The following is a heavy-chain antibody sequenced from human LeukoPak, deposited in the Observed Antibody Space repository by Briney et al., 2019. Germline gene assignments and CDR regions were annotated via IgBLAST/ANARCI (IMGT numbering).Heavy chain of an antibody. D-gene: IGHD1-14*01. V-gene: IGHV3-11*05. Sequence: PGGSLRLSCAASGFTFSDYYMNWIRQAPGKGLEWVSYITPSSTYTNYADSVKGRFTISRDNAKNSLYLQMNSLRAEDTAVYYCARENSGAFDIWGQGTTVTVSS. J-gene: IGHJ3*02. CDR2: ITPSSTYT. CDR3: ARENSGAFDI. CDR1: GFTFSDYY.